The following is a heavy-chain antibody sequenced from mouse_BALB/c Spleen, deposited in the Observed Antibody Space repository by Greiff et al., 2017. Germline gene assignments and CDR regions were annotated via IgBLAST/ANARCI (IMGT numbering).Heavy chain of an antibody. CDR2: ISNGGGST. V-gene: IGHV5-12-2*01. Sequence: DVMLVESGGGLVQPGGSLKLSCAASGFTFSSYTMSWVRQTPEKRLEWVAYISNGGGSTYYPDTVKGRFTISRDNAKNTLYLQMSSLKSEDTAMYYCARVGDPAWFAYWGQGTLVTVSA. CDR3: ARVGDPAWFAY. CDR1: GFTFSSYT. J-gene: IGHJ3*01.